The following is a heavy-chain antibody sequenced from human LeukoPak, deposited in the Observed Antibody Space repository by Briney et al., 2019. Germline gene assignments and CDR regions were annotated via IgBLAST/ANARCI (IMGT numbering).Heavy chain of an antibody. CDR1: GFTFSSYG. V-gene: IGHV3-30*02. CDR3: ASPKYYYDSSGSDY. J-gene: IGHJ4*02. Sequence: GGSLRLSCAASGFTFSSYGMEWVRQAPGKGLEWVAFIRYDGSNKYYADSVKGRFTISRDNSKNTLYLQMNSLRAEDTAVYYCASPKYYYDSSGSDYWGQGTLVTVSS. D-gene: IGHD3-22*01. CDR2: IRYDGSNK.